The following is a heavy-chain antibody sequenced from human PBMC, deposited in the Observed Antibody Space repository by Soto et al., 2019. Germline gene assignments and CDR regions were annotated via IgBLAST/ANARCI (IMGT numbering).Heavy chain of an antibody. D-gene: IGHD2-21*02. Sequence: GGSLRLSCAASGFTFSSYGMHWVRQAPGKGLEWVAVIWYDGSNKYYADSVKGRFTISRDNSKNTLYLQMNSLRAEDTAVYYCARQNAYCGGDCPSGMDVWGQGTTVTVSS. J-gene: IGHJ6*02. CDR3: ARQNAYCGGDCPSGMDV. CDR2: IWYDGSNK. V-gene: IGHV3-33*01. CDR1: GFTFSSYG.